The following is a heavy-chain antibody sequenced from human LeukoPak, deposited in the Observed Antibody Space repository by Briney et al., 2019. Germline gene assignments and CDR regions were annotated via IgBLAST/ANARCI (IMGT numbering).Heavy chain of an antibody. CDR1: GYTFTSYY. V-gene: IGHV1-46*01. J-gene: IGHJ5*02. Sequence: ASVKVSCKASGYTFTSYYMHWVRQAPGQGLEWMGIINPSGGSTSYAQKFQGRVTMTRDTSTSTVYMELSSLRSEDTAVYYRARGNIVVVPAAITYWFDPWGQGTLVTVSS. CDR2: INPSGGST. D-gene: IGHD2-2*01. CDR3: ARGNIVVVPAAITYWFDP.